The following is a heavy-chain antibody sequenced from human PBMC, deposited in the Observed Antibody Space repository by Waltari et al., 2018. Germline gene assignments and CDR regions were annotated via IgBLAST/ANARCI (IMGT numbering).Heavy chain of an antibody. CDR2: INAGNGNT. Sequence: QVQLVQSGAEVKKPGASVKVSRKASGYTFTTYVLHWVRQAPGQGLEWMGSINAGNGNTRYSQGFQGRVTITRDTPATTAYMELSSLRSDDVAIYFCAREGDNSHLFDFWGQGTLLTVSS. CDR1: GYTFTTYV. D-gene: IGHD2-15*01. CDR3: AREGDNSHLFDF. J-gene: IGHJ4*02. V-gene: IGHV1-3*03.